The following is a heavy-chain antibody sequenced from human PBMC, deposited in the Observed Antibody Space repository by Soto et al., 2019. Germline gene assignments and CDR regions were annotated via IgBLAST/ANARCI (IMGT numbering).Heavy chain of an antibody. J-gene: IGHJ3*02. CDR3: ARERRSNWNERAFDI. CDR1: GGSISSYY. CDR2: IYTSGST. D-gene: IGHD1-1*01. V-gene: IGHV4-4*07. Sequence: SETLSLTCTVSGGSISSYYWSWIRQPAGKGLEWIGRIYTSGSTNYNPSLKSRVTMSVDTSKNQFSLKLSSVTAADTAVYYCARERRSNWNERAFDIWGQGTMVTVSS.